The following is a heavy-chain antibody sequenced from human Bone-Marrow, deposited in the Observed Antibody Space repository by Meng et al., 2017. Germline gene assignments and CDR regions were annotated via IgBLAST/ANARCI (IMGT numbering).Heavy chain of an antibody. D-gene: IGHD2-15*01. CDR2: INHSGST. CDR1: GWSFSGYY. V-gene: IGHV4-34*01. Sequence: GQLQPWGAGLLKPPDTLSLTWRCDGWSFSGYYWSWNRQPHGKGLEWIGEINHSGSTNYNPSLKSRVNISVDTSKNQFSLKLSSVTAADTAVYYCARGRVVAATNPKFDYWGQGTLVTVSS. CDR3: ARGRVVAATNPKFDY. J-gene: IGHJ4*02.